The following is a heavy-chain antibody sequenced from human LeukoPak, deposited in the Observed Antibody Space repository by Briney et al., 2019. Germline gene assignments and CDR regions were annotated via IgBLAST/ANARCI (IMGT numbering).Heavy chain of an antibody. CDR2: VAYTGST. J-gene: IGHJ4*02. CDR1: GASITSGEFY. CDR3: ARDQYDSGGSFLGNDY. D-gene: IGHD3-22*01. Sequence: SETLSLTCTVSGASITSGEFYCSWIRQSPGKGLEWIGDVAYTGSTNYNPSLRSRVTMSLDMSKNQFSLKLSSVTAADTAIYYCARDQYDSGGSFLGNDYWGQGTLVTVSS. V-gene: IGHV4-30-4*01.